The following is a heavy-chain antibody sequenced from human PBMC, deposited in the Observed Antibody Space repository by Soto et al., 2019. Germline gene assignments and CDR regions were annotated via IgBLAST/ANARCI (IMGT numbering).Heavy chain of an antibody. J-gene: IGHJ4*02. D-gene: IGHD3-3*01. Sequence: PLETLSLTCTVSGGSISSCSYYWGWISQPPGKGLEWIGSIYYSGSTYYNPSLKSRVTISVDTSKNQFSLKLSSVTAADTAVYYCAGGFLEWLLYPHYFDYWGQGTLVTVSS. CDR2: IYYSGST. CDR3: AGGFLEWLLYPHYFDY. CDR1: GGSISSCSYY. V-gene: IGHV4-39*01.